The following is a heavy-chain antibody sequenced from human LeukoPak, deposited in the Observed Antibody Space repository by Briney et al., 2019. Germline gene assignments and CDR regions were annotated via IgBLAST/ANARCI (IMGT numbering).Heavy chain of an antibody. CDR1: GFTFSGYW. V-gene: IGHV3-74*01. D-gene: IGHD1-26*01. CDR2: INSDGSST. J-gene: IGHJ6*02. Sequence: PGGSLRLSCAATGFTFSGYWMYWVRQAPGKGLLWVSRINSDGSSTSYPDSVKGRFTISRDNAKNTLYLQMNSLRAEDTAVYYCPPPVLLYYYYGMDVWGQGTTVTVSS. CDR3: PPPVLLYYYYGMDV.